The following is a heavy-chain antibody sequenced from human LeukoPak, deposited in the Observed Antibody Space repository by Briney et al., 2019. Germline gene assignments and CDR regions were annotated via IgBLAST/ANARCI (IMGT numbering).Heavy chain of an antibody. CDR1: GFTFSSYG. D-gene: IGHD3-22*01. J-gene: IGHJ4*02. Sequence: GALRLSCAASGFTFSSYGMHWVRQAPGKGLEWVAFIRYDGNNKYYADSVKGRFTISRDNSKNTLYLQMNSLRAEDTAVNYCAKTMSPYYYDSSGFWGQGTLVTVSS. CDR2: IRYDGNNK. V-gene: IGHV3-30*02. CDR3: AKTMSPYYYDSSGF.